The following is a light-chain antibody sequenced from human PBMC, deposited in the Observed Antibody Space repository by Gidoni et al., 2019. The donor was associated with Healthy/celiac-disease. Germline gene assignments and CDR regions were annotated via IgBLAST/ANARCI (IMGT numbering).Light chain of an antibody. CDR1: SSDVGGYNY. Sequence: QSALTQPASVSGSPGQSITISCTGTSSDVGGYNYVSWYQQHPGKAPKLMIYDVSNRPSGVSNRFSGSKSGNTASLTISALQAEDEADYYGSSYTSSSILFGGGTKLTVL. CDR3: SSYTSSSIL. CDR2: DVS. J-gene: IGLJ2*01. V-gene: IGLV2-14*03.